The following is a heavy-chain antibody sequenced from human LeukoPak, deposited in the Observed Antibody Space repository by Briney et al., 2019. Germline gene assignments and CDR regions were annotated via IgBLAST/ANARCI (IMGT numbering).Heavy chain of an antibody. J-gene: IGHJ4*02. CDR1: GFTFSTHA. V-gene: IGHV3-23*01. Sequence: GGSLRLSCVASGFTFSTHAMSWVRLAPGRGLEWVSAIGGSDGSTYYADSVKGRFTISRDNSKDTLYLQMNSLRAEDTAVYYCAKVRAIVVVVAATGHFDYWGQGTLVTVSS. CDR3: AKVRAIVVVVAATGHFDY. D-gene: IGHD2-15*01. CDR2: IGGSDGST.